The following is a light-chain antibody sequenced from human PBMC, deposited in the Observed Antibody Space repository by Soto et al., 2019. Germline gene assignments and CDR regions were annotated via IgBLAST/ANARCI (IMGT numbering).Light chain of an antibody. V-gene: IGKV3-11*01. J-gene: IGKJ2*01. Sequence: EIVLTQSTATLSLSPGEIATLSCRASQSVSSYLAWYQQKPGQAPRLLIYDASNRATGIPARFSGSGSGTDFTLTISSLEPEDFAVYYCQQRSNWPPKYTFGQGTKLEIK. CDR3: QQRSNWPPKYT. CDR2: DAS. CDR1: QSVSSY.